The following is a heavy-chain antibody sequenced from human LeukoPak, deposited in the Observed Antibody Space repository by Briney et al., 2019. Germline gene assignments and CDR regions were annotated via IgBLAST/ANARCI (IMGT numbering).Heavy chain of an antibody. V-gene: IGHV3-64D*06. CDR1: GFTFSASA. D-gene: IGHD4/OR15-4a*01. Sequence: GSLRLSCSASGFTFSASAMHWVRQAPGKGPQFVSAITNDGRSTYYVDSVKGRFTISRDNFENTLYLQMSSLRPEDTAVYYCVRDLTWGQGTLVTVSS. CDR2: ITNDGRST. CDR3: VRDLT. J-gene: IGHJ4*02.